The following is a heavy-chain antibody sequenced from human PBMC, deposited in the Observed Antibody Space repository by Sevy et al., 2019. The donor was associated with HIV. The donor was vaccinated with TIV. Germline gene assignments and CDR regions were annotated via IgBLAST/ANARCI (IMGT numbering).Heavy chain of an antibody. Sequence: GGSLRLSCAASGFTFSDSYMSWIRQAPGKGLEWVSYISSTGTIIHYADSVKGRFTISRDNAKNSLYLQINSLRAEDTAVYYCARAPPPSGLGDAFDIWGHGTMVTVSS. CDR3: ARAPPPSGLGDAFDI. CDR1: GFTFSDSY. J-gene: IGHJ3*02. D-gene: IGHD3-16*01. V-gene: IGHV3-11*01. CDR2: ISSTGTII.